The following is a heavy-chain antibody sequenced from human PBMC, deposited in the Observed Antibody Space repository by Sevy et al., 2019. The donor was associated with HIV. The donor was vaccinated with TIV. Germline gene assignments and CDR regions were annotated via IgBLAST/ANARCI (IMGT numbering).Heavy chain of an antibody. D-gene: IGHD3-10*01. CDR2: INPNSGGT. V-gene: IGHV1-2*02. Sequence: ASVKVSCKASGYTFTGYYMHWVRQAPGQGLEWMGWINPNSGGTNYAQTFQGRVTMTRDTSISTAYMELSRLRSDDTAVYYCARVDRGGGPWYFDYWGQGTLVTVSS. J-gene: IGHJ4*02. CDR1: GYTFTGYY. CDR3: ARVDRGGGPWYFDY.